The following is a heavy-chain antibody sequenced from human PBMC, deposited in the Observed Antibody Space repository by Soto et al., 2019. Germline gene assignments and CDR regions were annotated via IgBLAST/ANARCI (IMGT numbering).Heavy chain of an antibody. Sequence: ETLSLTCSVSVGSMSGYHWSWIRQPAGKGLEWLGRIQTNGNTDYDPSLKSRVTISIDTSKNKFSLKVTSVTAADTSVYFCAKGAGPPWFDPWGQGTLVTVSS. CDR2: IQTNGNT. J-gene: IGHJ5*02. CDR1: VGSMSGYH. V-gene: IGHV4-4*07. CDR3: AKGAGPPWFDP.